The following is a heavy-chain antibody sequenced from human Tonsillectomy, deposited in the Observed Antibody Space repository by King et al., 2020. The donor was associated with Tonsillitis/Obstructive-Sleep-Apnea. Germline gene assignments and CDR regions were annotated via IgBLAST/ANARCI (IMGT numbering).Heavy chain of an antibody. CDR2: ISWNSGSI. CDR3: AKDNHYGSGSYYGAFDI. V-gene: IGHV3-9*01. CDR1: GFTFDDYA. D-gene: IGHD3-10*01. Sequence: VQLVESGGGLVQPGRSLRLSCAASGFTFDDYAMHWVRHAPGKGLEWVSGISWNSGSIGYADSVKGRFTISRDNAKNSLYLQMSSLRAEDTALYYCAKDNHYGSGSYYGAFDIWGQGTMVTVSS. J-gene: IGHJ3*02.